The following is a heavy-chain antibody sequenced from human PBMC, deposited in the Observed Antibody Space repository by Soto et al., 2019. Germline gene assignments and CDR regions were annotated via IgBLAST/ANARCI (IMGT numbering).Heavy chain of an antibody. D-gene: IGHD2-15*01. CDR2: VRSKANNYAT. CDR1: GFTFSASA. V-gene: IGHV3-73*01. Sequence: EVQLVESGGGLVQPGGSLKLSCAASGFTFSASAMHWVRQASGKGLEWVGRVRSKANNYATAYGASVEGRFTISRYDSNNPAYLQINRLKTDDTAVYFCTRQGVYCGGGCCYAFNDYWGQGTLVTLSS. CDR3: TRQGVYCGGGCCYAFNDY. J-gene: IGHJ4*02.